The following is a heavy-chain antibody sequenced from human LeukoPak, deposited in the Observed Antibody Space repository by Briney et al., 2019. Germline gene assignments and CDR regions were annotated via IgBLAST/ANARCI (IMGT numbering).Heavy chain of an antibody. D-gene: IGHD3-22*01. CDR2: ISYDGSNK. CDR3: ARDRGYCDSSGYPND. J-gene: IGHJ4*02. V-gene: IGHV3-30-3*01. CDR1: GFTFSSYA. Sequence: PGGSLRLSCAASGFTFSSYAMHWVRQAPGKGLEWVAVISYDGSNKYYADSVKGRFTISRDNSKNTLYLQMNSLRAEDTAVYYCARDRGYCDSSGYPNDWGQGTLVTVSS.